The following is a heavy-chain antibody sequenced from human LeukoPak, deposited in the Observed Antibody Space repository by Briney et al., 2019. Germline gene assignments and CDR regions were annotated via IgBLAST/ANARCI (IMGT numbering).Heavy chain of an antibody. CDR3: AREDSPHFYYYGMDV. V-gene: IGHV1-46*01. Sequence: ASVTVSCKASGYTFTSYYMHWVRQAPGQGLELMGIINPSGGSTSYAQKFQGRVTMTRDTSTSTVYMELSSLRSEDTAVYYCAREDSPHFYYYGMDVWGQGTTVTVSS. D-gene: IGHD3/OR15-3a*01. J-gene: IGHJ6*02. CDR1: GYTFTSYY. CDR2: INPSGGST.